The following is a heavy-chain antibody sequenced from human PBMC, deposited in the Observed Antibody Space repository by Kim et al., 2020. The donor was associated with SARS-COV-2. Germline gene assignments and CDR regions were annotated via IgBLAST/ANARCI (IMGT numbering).Heavy chain of an antibody. J-gene: IGHJ4*02. Sequence: AVSVKSRITINPDTSKTQFSLQRNSVTPEDTAVYYCARGRQWLVNVDIDYWGQGTLVTVSS. CDR3: ARGRQWLVNVDIDY. D-gene: IGHD6-19*01. V-gene: IGHV6-1*01.